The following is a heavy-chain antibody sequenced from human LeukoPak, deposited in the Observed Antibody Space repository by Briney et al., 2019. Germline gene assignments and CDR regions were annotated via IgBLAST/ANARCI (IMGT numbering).Heavy chain of an antibody. V-gene: IGHV3-30-3*01. CDR3: ARDSPQRVQLWPPYYFDY. CDR2: ISYDGSNK. D-gene: IGHD5-18*01. J-gene: IGHJ4*02. Sequence: GGSPRLSCAASGFTFSSYAMHWVRQAPGKGLEWVAVISYDGSNKYYADSVKGRFTISRDNSKNTLYLQMNSLRAEDTAVYYCARDSPQRVQLWPPYYFDYWGQGTLVTVSS. CDR1: GFTFSSYA.